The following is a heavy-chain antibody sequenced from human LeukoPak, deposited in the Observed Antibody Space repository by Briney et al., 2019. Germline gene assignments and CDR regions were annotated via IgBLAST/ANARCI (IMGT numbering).Heavy chain of an antibody. CDR2: ISHDGSNK. V-gene: IGHV3-30*18. CDR3: AKGLRGDYSTTEYFFDY. D-gene: IGHD4-17*01. CDR1: RFTFSSYE. J-gene: IGHJ4*02. Sequence: PGGSLRLSCAASRFTFSSYEMNWVRQAPGKGLEWVAVISHDGSNKYYADSVKGRFTISRDNSKNTLYLQLSSPRAEDTAVYYCAKGLRGDYSTTEYFFDYWGQGALVTVSS.